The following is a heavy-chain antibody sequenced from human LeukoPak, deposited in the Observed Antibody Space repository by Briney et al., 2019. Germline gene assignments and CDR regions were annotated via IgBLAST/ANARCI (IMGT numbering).Heavy chain of an antibody. CDR3: ARWSGWNDPYYIDY. D-gene: IGHD1-1*01. CDR2: IYYSGST. CDR1: GGSISSYY. J-gene: IGHJ4*02. Sequence: SETLSLTCTVSGGSISSYYWSWIRQPPGKGLEWIGYIYYSGSTNYNPSLKSRVTISVDTSKNQFSLKLSSVTAADTAVYYCARWSGWNDPYYIDYWGQGTLVTVSS. V-gene: IGHV4-59*08.